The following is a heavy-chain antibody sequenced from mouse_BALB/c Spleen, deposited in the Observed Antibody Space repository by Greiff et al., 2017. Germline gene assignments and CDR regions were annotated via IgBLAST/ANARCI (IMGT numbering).Heavy chain of an antibody. Sequence: QVQLKQSGPGLVAPSQSLSITCTVSGFSLTSYDISWIRQPPGKGLEWLGVIWTGGGTNYNSAFMSRLSISKDNSKSQVFLKMNSLQTDDTAIYYCVSGAWFAYWGQGTLVTVSA. J-gene: IGHJ3*01. V-gene: IGHV2-9-2*01. CDR1: GFSLTSYD. CDR3: VSGAWFAY. CDR2: IWTGGGT.